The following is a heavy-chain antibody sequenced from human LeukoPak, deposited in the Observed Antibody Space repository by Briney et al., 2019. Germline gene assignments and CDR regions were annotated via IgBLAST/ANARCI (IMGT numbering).Heavy chain of an antibody. V-gene: IGHV1-18*01. Sequence: ASVKVCCKASGYTFTSYGISWVRQAPGQGLEWMGWISAYNDDTNYAQKFQGRVAMTSDTSTTTAYMELRSLRSDDTAVYYCARDDRITTTGYFDYWGQGTLVTVSS. CDR1: GYTFTSYG. CDR2: ISAYNDDT. J-gene: IGHJ4*02. D-gene: IGHD1-26*01. CDR3: ARDDRITTTGYFDY.